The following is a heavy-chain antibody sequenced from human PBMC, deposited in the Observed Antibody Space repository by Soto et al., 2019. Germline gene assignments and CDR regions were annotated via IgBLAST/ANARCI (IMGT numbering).Heavy chain of an antibody. D-gene: IGHD2-2*01. CDR1: GFTFSSYS. CDR3: ARDGIGSSTDY. Sequence: EVPLVESGGGLVQPGGSLRLSCAASGFTFSSYSMNWVRQAPGKGLEWVSYISSSSSTIYYADSVKGRFTISRDNAKNSLYLQMNSLRAEDTAVYYCARDGIGSSTDYWGQGTLVTVSS. V-gene: IGHV3-48*01. J-gene: IGHJ4*02. CDR2: ISSSSSTI.